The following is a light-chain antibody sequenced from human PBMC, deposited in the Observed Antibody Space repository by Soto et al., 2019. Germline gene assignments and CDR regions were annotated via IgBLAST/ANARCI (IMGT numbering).Light chain of an antibody. J-gene: IGKJ1*01. CDR3: QQYGSSGT. V-gene: IGKV3-20*01. CDR2: AAS. Sequence: EVVLTQSPGTLSLSPGGRASLSCMASQSVSNSFLAWYQQKPGQSPRLLIYAASARAIGIPDRFSGSGSGTDFTLTISRLEPEDFAVYYCQQYGSSGTFGQGTKVDI. CDR1: QSVSNSF.